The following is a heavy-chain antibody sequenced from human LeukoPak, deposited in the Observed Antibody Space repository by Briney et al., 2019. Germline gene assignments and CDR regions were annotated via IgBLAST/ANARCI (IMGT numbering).Heavy chain of an antibody. V-gene: IGHV3-30-3*01. Sequence: GGSLRLSCTASGLTLSNYWMIWVRQAPGKGLEWVAVISYDGSNKYYADSVKGRFTISRDNSKNTLYLQMNSLRAEDTAVYYCARSLPYVDTAMAPGYWGQGTLVTVSS. D-gene: IGHD5-18*01. J-gene: IGHJ4*02. CDR3: ARSLPYVDTAMAPGY. CDR1: GLTLSNYW. CDR2: ISYDGSNK.